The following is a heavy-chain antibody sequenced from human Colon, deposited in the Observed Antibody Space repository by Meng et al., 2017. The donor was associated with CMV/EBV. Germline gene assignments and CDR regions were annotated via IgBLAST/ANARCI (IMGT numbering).Heavy chain of an antibody. CDR1: GYDFAAFY. J-gene: IGHJ4*01. V-gene: IGHV1-2*02. D-gene: IGHD2-8*01. CDR3: TRRPYCTNGVCYSSNDY. Sequence: ASVKVSCKASGYDFAAFYLHWVRQAPGQGLEWMGGVNPKSGDTHYAQKFQGRITMTRDTSLNTTYMELSRLRSDDTAIYFCTRRPYCTNGVCYSSNDYWGQGTLVTVSS. CDR2: VNPKSGDT.